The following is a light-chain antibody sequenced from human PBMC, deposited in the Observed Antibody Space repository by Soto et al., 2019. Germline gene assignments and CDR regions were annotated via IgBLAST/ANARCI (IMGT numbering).Light chain of an antibody. CDR3: QQYNAYSTLT. J-gene: IGKJ4*01. Sequence: DIQMTQSPSPLSASVGDRVTITCRASQSISSWLAWYQQKPGEAPKLLIYDASNLESGVPSRFSGNGSGTEFSLTISSLQPDDFATYYCQQYNAYSTLTFGGGTKVEI. CDR1: QSISSW. V-gene: IGKV1-5*01. CDR2: DAS.